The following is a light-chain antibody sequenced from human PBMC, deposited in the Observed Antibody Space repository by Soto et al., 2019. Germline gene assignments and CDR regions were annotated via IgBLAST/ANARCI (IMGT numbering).Light chain of an antibody. CDR3: NMENDCTSPIT. J-gene: IGKJ4*02. Sequence: EMAMTQSPSSLSASPGERATISCRASQSVSSYLAWYQQKPGQAPRLLIYGASTRATGIPARFSGSGSGTEFTFTVISIYVDALAVAGCNMENDCTSPITFCEGTKVDIK. V-gene: IGKV3-15*01. CDR2: GAS. CDR1: QSVSSY.